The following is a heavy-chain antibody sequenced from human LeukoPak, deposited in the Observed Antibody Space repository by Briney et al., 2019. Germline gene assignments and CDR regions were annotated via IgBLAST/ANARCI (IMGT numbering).Heavy chain of an antibody. V-gene: IGHV3-49*04. Sequence: GGCLRLSCTASGFTVGDYAMSGGRQAPGEGLWWGGGIRSIAYGGTTEYAASVKGRFTISRDDSKSIAYLQMNSLKTEDTAVYYCTRGGTMVRGVYYYYGMDVWGQGTTVTVSS. CDR3: TRGGTMVRGVYYYYGMDV. CDR1: GFTVGDYA. CDR2: IRSIAYGGTT. D-gene: IGHD3-10*01. J-gene: IGHJ6*02.